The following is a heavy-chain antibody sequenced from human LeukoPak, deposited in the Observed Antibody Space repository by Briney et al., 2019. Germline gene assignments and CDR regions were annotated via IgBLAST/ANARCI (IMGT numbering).Heavy chain of an antibody. V-gene: IGHV4-61*02. Sequence: SQTLSLTCTVSGGSISSGSYYWSWIRQPAGKGLEWIGRIYTSGSTNYNPSLKSRVTISVDTSKNQFSLKLSSVTAADTAVYFCARGPYSYDSSGAFDIWGQGTMVTVSS. CDR2: IYTSGST. CDR1: GGSISSGSYY. CDR3: ARGPYSYDSSGAFDI. J-gene: IGHJ3*02. D-gene: IGHD3-22*01.